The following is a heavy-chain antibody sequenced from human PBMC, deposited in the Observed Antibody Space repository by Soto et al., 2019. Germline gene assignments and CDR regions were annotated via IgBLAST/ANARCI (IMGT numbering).Heavy chain of an antibody. J-gene: IGHJ4*02. Sequence: SETLSLTCSVSGGSISSGSYYWSWIRQPPGKGLEWIGYIYYSGSTYYNPSLKSRVTISVDTSKNQFSLKLSSVTAADTAVYYCARARYYDSRLGWGQGTLVTVSS. CDR2: IYYSGST. CDR1: GGSISSGSYY. V-gene: IGHV4-30-4*01. CDR3: ARARYYDSRLG. D-gene: IGHD3-22*01.